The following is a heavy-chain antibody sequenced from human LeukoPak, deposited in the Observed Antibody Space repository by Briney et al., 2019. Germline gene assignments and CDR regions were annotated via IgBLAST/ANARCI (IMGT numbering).Heavy chain of an antibody. V-gene: IGHV3-33*01. Sequence: GGSLRLSCAASGFTFSSYGMHWVRQAPGKGLEWVAVIWYDGSNKYYADSVKGRFTISRDNSKNTLYLQMNSLRAEDTAVYYCASGGVRGAMGDNWFDPWGQGTLVTVSS. D-gene: IGHD3-10*01. CDR3: ASGGVRGAMGDNWFDP. J-gene: IGHJ5*02. CDR1: GFTFSSYG. CDR2: IWYDGSNK.